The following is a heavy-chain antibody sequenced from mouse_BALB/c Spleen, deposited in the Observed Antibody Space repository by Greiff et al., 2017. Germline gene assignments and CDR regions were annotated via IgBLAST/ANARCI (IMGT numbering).Heavy chain of an antibody. CDR2: IWSGGST. D-gene: IGHD2-2*01. CDR3: ARKEYGYDCLDY. CDR1: GFSLTSYG. V-gene: IGHV2-2*02. J-gene: IGHJ4*01. Sequence: VQLQQSGPGLVQPSQSLSITCTASGFSLTSYGVHWVRQSPGKGLEWLGVIWSGGSTDYNAAFISRLCISKDNSKSQVFFKRNSLQANDTAIYYCARKEYGYDCLDYWGQGTSVTVSS.